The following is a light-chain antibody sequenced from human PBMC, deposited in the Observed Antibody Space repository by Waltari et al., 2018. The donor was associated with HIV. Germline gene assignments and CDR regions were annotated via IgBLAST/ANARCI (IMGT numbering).Light chain of an antibody. V-gene: IGLV1-40*01. Sequence: QSVLTQPPSTSRAPGPRVPVSRTGYTSHMGVGYDVHGSHQLPGTAPKLLIYGNSNRPSGVPDRFSGSKSGTSASLAITGLQAEDEADYYCQSYDSSLSGPHVVFGGGTKLTVL. CDR2: GNS. CDR1: TSHMGVGYD. CDR3: QSYDSSLSGPHVV. J-gene: IGLJ2*01.